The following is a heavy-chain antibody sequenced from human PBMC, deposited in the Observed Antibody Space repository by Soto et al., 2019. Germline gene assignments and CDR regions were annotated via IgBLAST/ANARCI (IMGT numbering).Heavy chain of an antibody. CDR1: GFTISDNSYC. CDR3: ARQGSY. V-gene: IGHV4-39*01. CDR2: IYFNGKT. J-gene: IGHJ4*02. Sequence: ETLSLTCSGAGFTISDNSYCWGWIRQPPGKGVEWIGNIYFNGKTFYNPCLNSRLTIFVDTSKNQISLRLTSVTDADTAVYYCARQGSYWGRGTLVTVSS.